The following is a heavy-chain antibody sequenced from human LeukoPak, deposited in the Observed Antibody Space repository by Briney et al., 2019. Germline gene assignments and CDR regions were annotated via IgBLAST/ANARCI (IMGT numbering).Heavy chain of an antibody. D-gene: IGHD3-16*02. J-gene: IGHJ5*02. CDR3: AREMALRLGELSYLLRFDP. Sequence: SETLFLTCTVSGGSISSGSYYWSWIRQPAGKGLEWIGRIYTSGSTNYNPSLKSRVTISVDTSKNQFSLKLSSVTAADTAVYYCAREMALRLGELSYLLRFDPWGQGTLVTVSS. CDR2: IYTSGST. V-gene: IGHV4-61*02. CDR1: GGSISSGSYY.